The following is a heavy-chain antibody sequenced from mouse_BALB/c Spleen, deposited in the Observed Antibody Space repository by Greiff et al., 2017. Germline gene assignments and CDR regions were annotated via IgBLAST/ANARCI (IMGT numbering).Heavy chain of an antibody. CDR3: TRGGLRLPFAY. V-gene: IGHV1S22*01. J-gene: IGHJ3*01. CDR2: IYPGSGST. D-gene: IGHD1-2*01. Sequence: LQQPGSELVRPGASVKLSCKASGYTFTSYWMHWVKQRPGQGLEWIGNIYPGSGSTNYDEKFKSKATLTVDTSSSTAYMQLSSLTSEDSAVYYCTRGGLRLPFAYWGQGTLVTVSA. CDR1: GYTFTSYW.